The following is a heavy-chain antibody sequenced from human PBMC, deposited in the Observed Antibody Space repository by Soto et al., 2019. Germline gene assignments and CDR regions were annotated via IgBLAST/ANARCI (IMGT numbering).Heavy chain of an antibody. J-gene: IGHJ4*02. CDR3: ARQNLRKALFDY. D-gene: IGHD3-9*01. Sequence: PWETLSLTCTVSGDSITSGDYYWSWIRQHPGKGLEWIGYIYFSGSTYYNPSLKSRVILSVDTSRKQFSLKLSSVTAADTAVYYCARQNLRKALFDYWGQGTLVTVSS. CDR2: IYFSGST. CDR1: GDSITSGDYY. V-gene: IGHV4-31*03.